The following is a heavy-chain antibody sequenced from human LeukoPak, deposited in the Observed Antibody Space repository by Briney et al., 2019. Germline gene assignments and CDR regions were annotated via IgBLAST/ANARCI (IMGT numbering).Heavy chain of an antibody. V-gene: IGHV3-21*01. CDR3: AKSGLDEFVLNFDY. J-gene: IGHJ4*02. CDR2: ISSSSSYI. Sequence: GGSLRLSCAASGFTFSSYSMNWVRQAPGKGLEWVSSISSSSSYIYYADSVKGRFTISRDNAKNSLYLQMNSLRAEDTAVYYCAKSGLDEFVLNFDYWGQGTLVTVSS. D-gene: IGHD3/OR15-3a*01. CDR1: GFTFSSYS.